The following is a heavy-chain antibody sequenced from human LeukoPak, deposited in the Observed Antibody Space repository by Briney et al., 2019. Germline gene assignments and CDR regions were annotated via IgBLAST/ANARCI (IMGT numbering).Heavy chain of an antibody. CDR2: MHPNSGNT. V-gene: IGHV1-8*03. Sequence: ASVKVSCKASGYTFTSYDINWVRQATGQGLEWMGWMHPNSGNTGYAQKFQGRVTITRNTSISTAYMELSSLRSEDTAVYYCARVEYYDSSGYYGVWGQGTLVTVSS. D-gene: IGHD3-22*01. J-gene: IGHJ4*02. CDR1: GYTFTSYD. CDR3: ARVEYYDSSGYYGV.